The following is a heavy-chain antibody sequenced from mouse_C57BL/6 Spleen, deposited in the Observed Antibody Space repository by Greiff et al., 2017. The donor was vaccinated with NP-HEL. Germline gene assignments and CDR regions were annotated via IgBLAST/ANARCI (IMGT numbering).Heavy chain of an antibody. CDR2: IYPGDGDT. V-gene: IGHV1-82*01. J-gene: IGHJ4*01. CDR1: GYAFSSSW. D-gene: IGHD2-4*01. Sequence: QVQLQQSGPELVKPGASVKISCKASGYAFSSSWMNWVKQRPGKGLEWIGRIYPGDGDTNYNGKFKGKATLTADKSSSTAYMQLSSLTSEDSAVYFCAREDIYYDYDSYCAMDYWGQGPSVTVSS. CDR3: AREDIYYDYDSYCAMDY.